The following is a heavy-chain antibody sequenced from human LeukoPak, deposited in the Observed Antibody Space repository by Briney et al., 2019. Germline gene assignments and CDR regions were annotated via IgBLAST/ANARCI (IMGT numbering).Heavy chain of an antibody. V-gene: IGHV1-69*04. D-gene: IGHD4-23*01. J-gene: IGHJ1*01. Sequence: GASVKVSCKASGGTFSSYAISWVRQAPGQGLEWMGRIIPILGIANYAQKFQGRVTITADKSTSTAYMELSSLRSDDTAVYYCARESTVVTPAWGYFQHWGQGTLVTVSS. CDR1: GGTFSSYA. CDR3: ARESTVVTPAWGYFQH. CDR2: IIPILGIA.